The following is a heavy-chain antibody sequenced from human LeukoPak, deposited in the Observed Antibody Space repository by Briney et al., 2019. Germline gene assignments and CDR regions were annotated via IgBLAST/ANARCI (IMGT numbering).Heavy chain of an antibody. CDR1: GASISKDY. CDR3: ARHGSRGYCSSTSCYTPNSALQH. D-gene: IGHD2-2*02. V-gene: IGHV4-59*08. Sequence: SETLSLTCTVSGASISKDYWAWIRQPPGKGLEWIGYIYYSGSTNYNPSLKSRVTISVDTSKNQFSLKLSSVTAADTAVYYCARHGSRGYCSSTSCYTPNSALQHWGQGTLVTVSS. J-gene: IGHJ1*01. CDR2: IYYSGST.